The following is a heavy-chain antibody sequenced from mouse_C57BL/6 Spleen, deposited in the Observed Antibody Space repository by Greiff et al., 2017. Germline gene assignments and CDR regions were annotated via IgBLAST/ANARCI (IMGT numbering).Heavy chain of an antibody. CDR3: ATKLGYAMDY. CDR2: VYPYNGGT. V-gene: IGHV1-36*01. CDR1: GFTFTDYY. D-gene: IGHD4-1*01. Sequence: EVKLQESGPVLVKPGPSVKISCKASGFTFTDYYMHWVKQSHGKSLEWIGLVYPYNGGTSYNQKFKGKAPLTVDTSSSTAYMELNSLTSEDSAVYYCATKLGYAMDYGGQGTSGTVSS. J-gene: IGHJ4*01.